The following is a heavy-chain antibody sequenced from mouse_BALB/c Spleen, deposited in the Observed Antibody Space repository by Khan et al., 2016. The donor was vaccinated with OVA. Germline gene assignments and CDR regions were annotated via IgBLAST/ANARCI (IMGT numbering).Heavy chain of an antibody. CDR2: ISFGSDPI. J-gene: IGHJ1*01. CDR1: GFTFNSFG. D-gene: IGHD2-4*01. V-gene: IGHV5-17*02. CDR3: AITMITTCYFDV. Sequence: EVELVESGGGLVQPGGSRKLSCAASGFTFNSFGMHWVRQAPEKGLEWVAYISFGSDPIYYADTVKGRFTISRDNPKNTLFLQMTSLRYEDTSIYYCAITMITTCYFDVWSAGTTVTISS.